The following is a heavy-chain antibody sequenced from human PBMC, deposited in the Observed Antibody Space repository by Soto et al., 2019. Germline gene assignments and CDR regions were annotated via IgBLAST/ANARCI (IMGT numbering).Heavy chain of an antibody. CDR3: ARLRTQGVILRGGGSSHYYYSGMDV. V-gene: IGHV5-51*07. CDR1: GERLTSSW. J-gene: IGHJ6*04. CDR2: IYPGDSDT. Sequence: GHSQTISEEGCGERLTSSWFGWFHQIPGKGLEWMGIIYPGDSDTRYSPSFKAQVTISADKSISTAYLQWSSRKASDTAMYYCARLRTQGVILRGGGSSHYYYSGMDVWGKGTTVTVSS. D-gene: IGHD2-15*01.